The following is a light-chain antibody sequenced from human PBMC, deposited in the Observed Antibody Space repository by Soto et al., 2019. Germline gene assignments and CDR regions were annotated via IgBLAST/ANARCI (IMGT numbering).Light chain of an antibody. J-gene: IGKJ1*01. CDR3: QQYNNWPFS. CDR1: QGVTTN. CDR2: DVS. Sequence: EIVMTPSPATLSVSPVERATLSCRAGQGVTTNFAWYQQKSGQSPRLLIYDVSIRATGVSARFSGTGSETDFTLTISGLQSEDSAVYFCQQYNNWPFSFGQGTRWIS. V-gene: IGKV3-15*01.